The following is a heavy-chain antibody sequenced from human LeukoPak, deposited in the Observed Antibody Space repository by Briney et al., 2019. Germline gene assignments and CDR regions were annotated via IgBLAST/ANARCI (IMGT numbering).Heavy chain of an antibody. CDR2: INAGNGNT. CDR1: GYTFTSYA. V-gene: IGHV1-3*01. Sequence: AAVKVSCKASGYTFTSYAMHWVRQAPGQRLEWMGWINAGNGNTKYSQKFQGRVTITRDTSASTAYMELSSLRSEDTAVYYCARVITGYCSSTSCYTGAFDIWGQGTMVTVSS. CDR3: ARVITGYCSSTSCYTGAFDI. J-gene: IGHJ3*02. D-gene: IGHD2-2*02.